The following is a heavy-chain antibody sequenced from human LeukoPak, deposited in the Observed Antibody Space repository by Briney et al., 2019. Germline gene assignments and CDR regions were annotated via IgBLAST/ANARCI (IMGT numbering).Heavy chain of an antibody. J-gene: IGHJ4*02. CDR1: GGSISSHY. D-gene: IGHD1-26*01. Sequence: SETLSVTCTVSGGSISSHYWSWIRQPPGEGLEWIGSVYYSGSTDYNPSLKSRVTMSVDTSKNQFSLKLNSVTAADTAVYFCARERMGARTFDYWGQGTLVTVSS. V-gene: IGHV4-59*11. CDR3: ARERMGARTFDY. CDR2: VYYSGST.